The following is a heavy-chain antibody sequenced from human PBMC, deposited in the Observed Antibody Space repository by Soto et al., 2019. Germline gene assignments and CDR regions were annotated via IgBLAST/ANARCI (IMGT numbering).Heavy chain of an antibody. V-gene: IGHV4-30-2*06. CDR1: GDSISSGSYS. J-gene: IGHJ5*02. CDR2: IYPSGSA. Sequence: PSETLSLTCAVSGDSISSGSYSWSWIRQSPGKGLDWIGYIYPSGSADYNPSLRSRVTISVDRSKNQFFLNLSSVTAADTAVYLCARRTGKGWFDHWGQGTLVTVSS. CDR3: ARRTGKGWFDH.